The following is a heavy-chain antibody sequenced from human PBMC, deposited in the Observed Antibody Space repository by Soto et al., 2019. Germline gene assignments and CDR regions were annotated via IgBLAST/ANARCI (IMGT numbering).Heavy chain of an antibody. J-gene: IGHJ4*02. D-gene: IGHD4-17*01. Sequence: QLQLQESGSGLVKPSQTLSLTCAVSGGSINSGAYSWSWIRQPPGKGLEWIGYIYHSGSTYYNPSLKSRFTISVARSKTQFSLNLSSVTAADPAMYYCARGALRWSTSWDFDYWGQGTLVTVSS. CDR1: GGSINSGAYS. CDR2: IYHSGST. V-gene: IGHV4-30-2*01. CDR3: ARGALRWSTSWDFDY.